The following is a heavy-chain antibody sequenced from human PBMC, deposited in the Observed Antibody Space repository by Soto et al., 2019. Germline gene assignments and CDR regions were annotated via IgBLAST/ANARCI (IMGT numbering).Heavy chain of an antibody. J-gene: IGHJ6*02. D-gene: IGHD2-2*01. CDR2: ISGSGGST. CDR3: AKDGVQVGYCSSTSCYYYYYGMDV. CDR1: GFTFSSYA. V-gene: IGHV3-23*01. Sequence: PGGSLRLSCAASGFTFSSYAMSWVRQAPGKGLEWVSAISGSGGSTYYADSVKGRFTISRDNSKNTLYLQMNSLRAEDTAVYYCAKDGVQVGYCSSTSCYYYYYGMDVWGQGTTVTVSS.